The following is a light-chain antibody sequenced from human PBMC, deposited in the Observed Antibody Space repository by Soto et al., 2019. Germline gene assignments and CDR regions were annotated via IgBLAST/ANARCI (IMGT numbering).Light chain of an antibody. V-gene: IGKV4-1*01. CDR3: QQYESTPPT. Sequence: DIVMTQSPDSLAVSLGERATINCKSSQSVLYSSNNKNYLAWYQRRPGQPPKLLIYWASTRESGVPDRFSGSGSGTYFTLTITSLQAEDVAVYYCQQYESTPPTFGQGTKLEIK. J-gene: IGKJ2*01. CDR1: QSVLYSSNNKNY. CDR2: WAS.